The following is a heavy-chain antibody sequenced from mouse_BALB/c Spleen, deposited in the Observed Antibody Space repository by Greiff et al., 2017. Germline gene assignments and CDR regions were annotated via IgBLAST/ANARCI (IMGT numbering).Heavy chain of an antibody. CDR3: ARRGSSYGYWYFDV. V-gene: IGHV5-17*02. CDR2: ISSGSSTI. J-gene: IGHJ1*01. Sequence: EVQRVESGGGLVQPGGSRKLSCAASGFTFSSFGMHWVRQAPEKGLEWVAYISSGSSTIYYADTVKGRFTISRDNPKNTLFLQMTSLRSEDTAMYYCARRGSSYGYWYFDVWGAGTTVTVSS. CDR1: GFTFSSFG. D-gene: IGHD1-1*01.